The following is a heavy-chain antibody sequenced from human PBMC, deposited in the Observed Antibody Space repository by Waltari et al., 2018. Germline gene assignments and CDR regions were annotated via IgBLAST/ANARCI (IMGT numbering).Heavy chain of an antibody. J-gene: IGHJ6*03. CDR2: INHSGST. Sequence: QVQLQQWGAGLLKSSETLSLTCAVSGGSFTGYYWSWIRQPPGKGLEWIGEINHSGSTNYNPSLKSRVTLSVDTSRNQFSLRLRSVTAADTAVYYCARGRGGYSSRGSGYYYMDVWGQGTTVTSSS. CDR1: GGSFTGYY. CDR3: ARGRGGYSSRGSGYYYMDV. D-gene: IGHD6-13*01. V-gene: IGHV4-34*01.